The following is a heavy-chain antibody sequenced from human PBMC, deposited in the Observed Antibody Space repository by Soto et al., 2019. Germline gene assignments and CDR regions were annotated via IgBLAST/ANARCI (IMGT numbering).Heavy chain of an antibody. J-gene: IGHJ6*02. D-gene: IGHD6-13*01. CDR1: SGSISSYY. V-gene: IGHV4-59*01. CDR2: MYYSGST. Sequence: QVQLQESGPGLVKPSETLSLTCTVSSGSISSYYWSWIRQPPGKGLEWIGYMYYSGSTNYNPPLQSRVTISVDTSKNQLSLKVSSVTAAATAVYYCARTAPAGTFGMDVWGQGTTVIVSS. CDR3: ARTAPAGTFGMDV.